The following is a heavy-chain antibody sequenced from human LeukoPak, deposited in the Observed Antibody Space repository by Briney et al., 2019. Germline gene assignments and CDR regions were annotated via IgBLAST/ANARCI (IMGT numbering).Heavy chain of an antibody. CDR2: ISSNGDST. D-gene: IGHD3-10*01. V-gene: IGHV3-64*01. Sequence: PGGSLRLSCAASGFTFSSYGMHWVRQAPGKGLEYVSAISSNGDSTYYANSVKDRFTISRDNSKNTLYLQMGSLRAEDTAVYYCARFGGSVWGQGTLVTVSS. J-gene: IGHJ4*02. CDR1: GFTFSSYG. CDR3: ARFGGSV.